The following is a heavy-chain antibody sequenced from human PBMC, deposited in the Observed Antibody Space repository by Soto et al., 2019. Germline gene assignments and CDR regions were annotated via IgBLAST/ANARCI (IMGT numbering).Heavy chain of an antibody. CDR3: ARGRDTYYYDSSGYSGWYFDL. CDR1: GGTFSSDG. D-gene: IGHD3-22*01. J-gene: IGHJ2*01. CDR2: ITPIFRAT. Sequence: VLVSCKASGGTFSSDGISWVRQAPGQGLEWMGGITPIFRATKYAQKFQGRVTITADESTSTAYMELSSLRSEDTAVYYCARGRDTYYYDSSGYSGWYFDLWGRGTLVTVSS. V-gene: IGHV1-69*13.